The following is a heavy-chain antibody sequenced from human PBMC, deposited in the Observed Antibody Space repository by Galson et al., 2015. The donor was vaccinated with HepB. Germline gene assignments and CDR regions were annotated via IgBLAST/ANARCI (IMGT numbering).Heavy chain of an antibody. J-gene: IGHJ3*02. CDR1: GGSISSYY. V-gene: IGHV4-59*01. Sequence: SETLSLTCTVSGGSISSYYWSWIRQPPGKGLEWIGYIYYSGSTNYNPSLKSRVTISVDTSKNQFSLKLSSVTAADTAVYYCARALPKWLHIGLRDLRVRPDAFDIWGQGTMVTVSS. D-gene: IGHD6-19*01. CDR2: IYYSGST. CDR3: ARALPKWLHIGLRDLRVRPDAFDI.